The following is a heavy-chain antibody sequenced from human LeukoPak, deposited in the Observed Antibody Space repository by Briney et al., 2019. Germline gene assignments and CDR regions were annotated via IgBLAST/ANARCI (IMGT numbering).Heavy chain of an antibody. V-gene: IGHV4-38-2*01. J-gene: IGHJ4*02. Sequence: SETLSLTCAVSGYSISSGYYWGWLRQPPGKGLEWIGSIYHSGSTYYNPSLKSRVTISVDTSKNQFSLKLSSVTAAATAVYYCARAARYSGSYYRDFDYWGQGTLVTVSS. CDR1: GYSISSGYY. CDR3: ARAARYSGSYYRDFDY. CDR2: IYHSGST. D-gene: IGHD1-26*01.